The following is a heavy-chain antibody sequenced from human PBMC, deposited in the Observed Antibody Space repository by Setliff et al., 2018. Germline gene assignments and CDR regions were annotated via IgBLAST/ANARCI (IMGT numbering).Heavy chain of an antibody. CDR1: GESFSGYF. V-gene: IGHV4-34*01. D-gene: IGHD2-15*01. CDR2: IDHSGST. CDR3: AREDGPNYYYYYMDI. Sequence: SETLSLTCAVYGESFSGYFWSWIRQPPGKGLEWIGDIDHSGSTNYNPSLKSRVTISLDTSKNQFSLKLSSVTAADTAVYFCAREDGPNYYYYYMDIWGKGTTVTVSS. J-gene: IGHJ6*03.